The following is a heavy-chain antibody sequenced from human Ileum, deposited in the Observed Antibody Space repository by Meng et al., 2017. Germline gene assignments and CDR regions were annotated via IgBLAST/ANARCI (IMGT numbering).Heavy chain of an antibody. CDR1: GGSFNDYY. J-gene: IGHJ4*02. D-gene: IGHD1-26*01. CDR2: IHHSGRT. CDR3: VRGPARETHDFDY. V-gene: IGHV4-34*01. Sequence: VQLHQCGVGLLKPSETLSLTCAVFGGSFNDYYWSSVRQSPGKGLEWIGQIHHSGRTNYKSSLERRVTISVDTSKSQFSLKLTSVTAADTAMYYCVRGPARETHDFDYWGQGALVTVSS.